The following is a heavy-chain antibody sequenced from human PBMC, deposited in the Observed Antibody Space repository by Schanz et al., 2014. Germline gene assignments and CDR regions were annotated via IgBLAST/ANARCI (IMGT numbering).Heavy chain of an antibody. D-gene: IGHD3-10*01. CDR2: ISGSGGST. Sequence: DVHLLESGGGLVQPGGSLRLSCAASEFTFSTDAMSWVRQAPGKGLEWVSAISGSGGSTYYADSVKGRFTISRDNAKNTLYLQMNSLRAEDTAVYYCARPALWFGDNCFDPWGQGTLVTVSS. CDR3: ARPALWFGDNCFDP. CDR1: EFTFSTDA. V-gene: IGHV3-23*01. J-gene: IGHJ5*02.